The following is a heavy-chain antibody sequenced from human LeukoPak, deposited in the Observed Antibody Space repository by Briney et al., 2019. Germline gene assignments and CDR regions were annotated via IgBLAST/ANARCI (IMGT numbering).Heavy chain of an antibody. CDR3: ARSHPASSGDFWVRAFDM. Sequence: SETLSLTCTVSGGSLSYYYWSWIRQPPGKGLEWIGYIYYTGSTNYNPSLKSRVTISVDTSKKQFSLKLTSVTAADTAVYFCARSHPASSGDFWVRAFDMWGQGTMVTVSS. CDR2: IYYTGST. V-gene: IGHV4-59*01. CDR1: GGSLSYYY. D-gene: IGHD3-10*01. J-gene: IGHJ3*02.